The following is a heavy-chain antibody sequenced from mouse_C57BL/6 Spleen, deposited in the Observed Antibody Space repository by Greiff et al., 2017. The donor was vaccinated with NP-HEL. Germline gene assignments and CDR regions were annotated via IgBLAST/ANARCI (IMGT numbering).Heavy chain of an antibody. J-gene: IGHJ4*01. CDR3: DRTSITTDAMDY. Sequence: EVKLMESGGGLVKPGGSLKLSCAASGFTFSDYGMHWVRQAPEKGLEWVAYISSGSSTIYYADTVKGRFTISRDNAKNTLFLQMTSLRSEDTAMYYCDRTSITTDAMDYWGQGPSVTVSS. V-gene: IGHV5-17*01. CDR2: ISSGSSTI. D-gene: IGHD1-1*01. CDR1: GFTFSDYG.